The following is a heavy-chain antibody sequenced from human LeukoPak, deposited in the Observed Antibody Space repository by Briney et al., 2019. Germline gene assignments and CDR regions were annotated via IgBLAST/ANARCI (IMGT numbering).Heavy chain of an antibody. V-gene: IGHV4-61*01. Sequence: PSETLSLTCTVSGGSVSNGSYYWSWIRQPPGKGLEWIGYIYYSGSTNYNPSLKSRVTISVDTSKNQFSLKLSSVTAADTAVYYCARRGGSRDGYTPKGAFDIWGQGTMVTVSS. J-gene: IGHJ3*02. CDR2: IYYSGST. D-gene: IGHD5-24*01. CDR3: ARRGGSRDGYTPKGAFDI. CDR1: GGSVSNGSYY.